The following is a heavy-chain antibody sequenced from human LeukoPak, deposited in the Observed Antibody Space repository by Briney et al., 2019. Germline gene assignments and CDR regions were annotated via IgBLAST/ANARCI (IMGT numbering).Heavy chain of an antibody. D-gene: IGHD4-23*01. CDR1: GGSISSYY. V-gene: IGHV4-4*09. CDR3: AGVRKAYYYYYMDV. CDR2: IYTSGST. Sequence: SETLSLTCTVSGGSISSYYWSWIRQPPGKGLEWIEYIYTSGSTNYNPSLKSRVTISVDTSKNQFSLKLSSVTAADTAVYYCAGVRKAYYYYYMDVWGKGTTVTVSS. J-gene: IGHJ6*03.